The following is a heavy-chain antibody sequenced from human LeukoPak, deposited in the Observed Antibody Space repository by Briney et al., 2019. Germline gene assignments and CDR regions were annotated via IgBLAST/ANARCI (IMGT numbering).Heavy chain of an antibody. CDR1: GFTVSSNY. J-gene: IGHJ4*02. D-gene: IGHD3-9*01. CDR3: GREDILTGFDY. CDR2: IYSGGST. V-gene: IGHV3-53*01. Sequence: GGSLRLSCAASGFTVSSNYMSWVRQAPGKGLEWVSVIYSGGSTYYADSVKGRFTISRDNSKNTLYLQMNSRRAEDTAVYYCGREDILTGFDYWGKGTLVTVPS.